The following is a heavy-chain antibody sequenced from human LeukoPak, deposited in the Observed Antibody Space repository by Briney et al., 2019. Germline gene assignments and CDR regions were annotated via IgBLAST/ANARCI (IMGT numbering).Heavy chain of an antibody. CDR3: ARVLRSSGWYYFDY. Sequence: SETLSLTCTVSGGSISSGGYYWSWIRQHPGKGLEWIGHIYYSGSTYYNPSLKSRVTISVDTSKNQFSLKLSSVTAADTAVYYCARVLRSSGWYYFDYWGQGTLVTVSS. D-gene: IGHD6-19*01. CDR2: IYYSGST. J-gene: IGHJ4*02. V-gene: IGHV4-31*03. CDR1: GGSISSGGYY.